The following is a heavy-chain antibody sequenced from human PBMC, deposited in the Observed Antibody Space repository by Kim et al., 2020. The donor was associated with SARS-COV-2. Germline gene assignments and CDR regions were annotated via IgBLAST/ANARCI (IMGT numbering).Heavy chain of an antibody. CDR1: GGSISSYY. J-gene: IGHJ4*02. Sequence: SETLSRTCTVSGGSISSYYWSWIRRPPGKGLEWIGYIYYSGSTYYNPSLKSRVTISVDTSKNQFSLKLNSVTAADTAVYYCARVTYSSAWYYFDYWGQG. V-gene: IGHV4-59*01. CDR3: ARVTYSSAWYYFDY. CDR2: IYYSGST. D-gene: IGHD6-19*01.